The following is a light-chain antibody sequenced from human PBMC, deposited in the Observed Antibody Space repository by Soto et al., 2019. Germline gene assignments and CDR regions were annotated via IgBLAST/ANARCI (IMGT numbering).Light chain of an antibody. Sequence: QSVLTQSPSASASLGASVKLTCTLSSGDSSYAIAWHQQQPEKGPRYLMKLNSDGSHSKGDGIPDRFSGSSSGAERYLTISSLQSEDEADYYCQTWVTGIVVFGGGTKLTVL. J-gene: IGLJ2*01. V-gene: IGLV4-69*01. CDR1: SGDSSYA. CDR3: QTWVTGIVV. CDR2: LNSDGSH.